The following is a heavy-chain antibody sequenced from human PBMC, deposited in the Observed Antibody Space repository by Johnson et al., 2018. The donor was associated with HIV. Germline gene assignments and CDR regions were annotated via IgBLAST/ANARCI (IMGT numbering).Heavy chain of an antibody. CDR1: AFTSSSYS. D-gene: IGHD4-23*01. CDR2: ISYDGSNK. V-gene: IGHV3-30*04. Sequence: QVQLVESGGGVVQPGRSLRLSCAASAFTSSSYSMHWVRQAPGKGLEWVAVISYDGSNKYYADSVKGRFTISRDNSKNTLYLPMNSLRAEDTAVYYCARATVESAFDIWGQGTMVTVSS. J-gene: IGHJ3*02. CDR3: ARATVESAFDI.